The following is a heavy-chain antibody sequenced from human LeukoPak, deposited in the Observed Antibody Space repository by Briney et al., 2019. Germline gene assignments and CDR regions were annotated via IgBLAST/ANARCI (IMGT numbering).Heavy chain of an antibody. CDR3: ARDLSDSSSWYLWFDP. CDR1: GGSISSYY. D-gene: IGHD6-13*01. CDR2: IYYSGST. V-gene: IGHV4-59*01. Sequence: SETLSLTCTVSGGSISSYYWSWIRQPPGKGLEWIGYIYYSGSTNYNPSLKSRVTISVDTSKNQFSLKLSSVTAADTAVYYCARDLSDSSSWYLWFDPWGQGTLVTVSS. J-gene: IGHJ5*02.